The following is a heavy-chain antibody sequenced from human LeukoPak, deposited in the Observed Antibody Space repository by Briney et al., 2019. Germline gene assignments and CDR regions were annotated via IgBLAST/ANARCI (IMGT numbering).Heavy chain of an antibody. Sequence: GASVTVSFKSSGYTFTSYNINWVRQATGQGLEWIGWMSPYSGNTGYAQKFQGRVTMTRNTSISTAYMEVSSLTSEDTAVYYCARASVSSSGWYSGYWGQGTLVTVSS. V-gene: IGHV1-8*01. J-gene: IGHJ4*02. CDR2: MSPYSGNT. CDR3: ARASVSSSGWYSGY. CDR1: GYTFTSYN. D-gene: IGHD6-19*01.